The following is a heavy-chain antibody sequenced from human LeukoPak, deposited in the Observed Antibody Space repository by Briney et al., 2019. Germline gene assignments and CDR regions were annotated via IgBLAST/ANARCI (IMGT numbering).Heavy chain of an antibody. Sequence: PGGSLRFSCAASGFTFNNYAMNWARQAPGKGLEWVSGISGGGGSGVKTYYADSVKGRFTISRDNSMNTLYLQMGSLRAEDTAVYYCASGCAGDCSQTGFDYWGQGTLVTVSS. V-gene: IGHV3-23*01. D-gene: IGHD2-21*02. CDR1: GFTFNNYA. J-gene: IGHJ4*02. CDR2: ISGGGGSGVKT. CDR3: ASGCAGDCSQTGFDY.